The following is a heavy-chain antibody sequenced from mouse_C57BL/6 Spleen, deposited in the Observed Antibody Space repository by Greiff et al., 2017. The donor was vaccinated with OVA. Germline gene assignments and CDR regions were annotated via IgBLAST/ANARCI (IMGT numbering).Heavy chain of an antibody. CDR2: ISSGGDYI. CDR1: GFTFSSSA. Sequence: EVHLVESGEGLVKPGGSLKLSCAASGFTFSSSAMSLVRQTPEKRLEWVAYISSGGDYIYYADTVQGRFTISRDNARNTLYLQMSSLKSEDTAMYYCTRGDYYGSSYYAMDYWGQGTSVTVSS. D-gene: IGHD1-1*01. CDR3: TRGDYYGSSYYAMDY. J-gene: IGHJ4*01. V-gene: IGHV5-9-1*02.